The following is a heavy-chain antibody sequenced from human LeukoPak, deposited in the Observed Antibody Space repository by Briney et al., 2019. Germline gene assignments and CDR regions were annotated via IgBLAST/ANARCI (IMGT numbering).Heavy chain of an antibody. J-gene: IGHJ3*02. D-gene: IGHD2-2*01. CDR3: ASEYCSSTSCYGDAFDI. CDR1: GFTFSSYS. V-gene: IGHV3-21*01. CDR2: ISSSSSYI. Sequence: GGSLRLSCAAPGFTFSSYSMNWVRQAPGKGVEWVSSISSSSSYIYYADSVKGRFTISRDNAKNSLYLQMNSLRAEDTAVYYCASEYCSSTSCYGDAFDIWGQGTMVTVSS.